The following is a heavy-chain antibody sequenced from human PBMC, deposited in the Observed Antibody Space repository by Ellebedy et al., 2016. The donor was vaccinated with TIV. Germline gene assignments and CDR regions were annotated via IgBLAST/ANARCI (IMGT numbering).Heavy chain of an antibody. J-gene: IGHJ1*01. CDR1: GFTFDDYT. Sequence: SLKISCAASGFTFDDYTMHWVWQVPGKGLEWVSGISWNSGKIGYADSVKGRFTISRDNAKNSLYLQMNSLRVEDTAFYYCTKGYGFEYFQSWGQGTLVTVSS. V-gene: IGHV3-9*01. D-gene: IGHD5-24*01. CDR3: TKGYGFEYFQS. CDR2: ISWNSGKI.